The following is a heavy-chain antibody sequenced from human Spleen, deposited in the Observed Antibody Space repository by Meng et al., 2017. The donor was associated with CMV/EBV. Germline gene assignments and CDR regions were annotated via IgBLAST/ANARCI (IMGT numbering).Heavy chain of an antibody. D-gene: IGHD3-3*01. CDR3: ARIFPSDYYKYDMDV. Sequence: GSLRLSCTVSGGSISSSSYYWGWIRQPPGKGLEWIGSIYYSGSTYYNPSLKSRVTISVDTSKSQVTLKLSSVTAADTAVYYCARIFPSDYYKYDMDVWGQGTTVTVSS. V-gene: IGHV4-39*06. CDR2: IYYSGST. CDR1: GGSISSSSYY. J-gene: IGHJ6*02.